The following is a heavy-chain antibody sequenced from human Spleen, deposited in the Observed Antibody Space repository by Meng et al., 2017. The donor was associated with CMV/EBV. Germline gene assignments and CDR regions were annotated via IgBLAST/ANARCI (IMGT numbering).Heavy chain of an antibody. D-gene: IGHD2-2*01. J-gene: IGHJ4*02. V-gene: IGHV3-53*01. Sequence: SGFTVSSNYMSWVRQAPGKGLEWVSVIYSGGSTYYADSVKGRFTISRDNSKNTLYLQMNSLRAEDTAVYYCAKDSKWVPAARGYFDYWGQGTLVTVSS. CDR1: GFTVSSNY. CDR3: AKDSKWVPAARGYFDY. CDR2: IYSGGST.